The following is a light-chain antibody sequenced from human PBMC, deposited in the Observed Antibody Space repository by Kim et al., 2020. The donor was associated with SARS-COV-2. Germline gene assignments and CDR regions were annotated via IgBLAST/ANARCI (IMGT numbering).Light chain of an antibody. J-gene: IGLJ1*01. CDR2: YAT. CDR1: NMGKKS. Sequence: APGKTARITCGGNNMGKKSGHWYQQKPGRAPVLAIYYATDRPSGLPERFSGSNSGNTATLTISRVEAGDEADYYCQVWDSSSGYVFGTGTKVTVL. CDR3: QVWDSSSGYV. V-gene: IGLV3-21*04.